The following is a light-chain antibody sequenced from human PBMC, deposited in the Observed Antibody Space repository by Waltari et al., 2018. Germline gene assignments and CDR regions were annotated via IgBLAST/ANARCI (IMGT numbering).Light chain of an antibody. CDR3: SSYTGSNILV. J-gene: IGLJ3*02. V-gene: IGLV2-8*01. Sequence: QSALTQPPSASGSPGQSVTISCTGPSTDINTYNYVSWYQQHPDKAPKLIIFEVNKLPAGVPDRFSGSKSGTTASLTVSGLQAEEEADYYCSSYTGSNILVFGGGTKLTVL. CDR1: STDINTYNY. CDR2: EVN.